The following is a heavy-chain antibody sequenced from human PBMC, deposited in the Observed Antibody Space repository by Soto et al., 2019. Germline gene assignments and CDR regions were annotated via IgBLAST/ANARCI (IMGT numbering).Heavy chain of an antibody. V-gene: IGHV1-69*01. CDR1: GGSFSSNP. Sequence: QVQLVQSGSEVKKPGSSVKVSCKASGGSFSSNPISWVRQAPGQGLEWMAGIIPIFATVHYAQKLQGRVTITADESTRTAYVELTSVRSEDTAVYFCARGGRGYSSAPRYYFDYWGQGTLVTVSS. CDR3: ARGGRGYSSAPRYYFDY. J-gene: IGHJ4*02. D-gene: IGHD5-18*01. CDR2: IIPIFATV.